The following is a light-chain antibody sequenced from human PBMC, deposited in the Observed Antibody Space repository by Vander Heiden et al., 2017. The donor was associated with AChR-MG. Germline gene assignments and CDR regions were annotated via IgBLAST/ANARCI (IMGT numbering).Light chain of an antibody. V-gene: IGLV1-40*01. CDR1: SPNIGAGYK. J-gene: IGLJ3*02. CDR3: QSYDSSLSAWV. CDR2: DNN. Sequence: QPVLTQPPSVSVPPAQRVTIPCTGTSPNIGAGYKVHWYQQVPGSAPKIVIHDNNNRPSGVPDRFSGSKSGSSVSLAITGLQVEDEGDYYCQSYDSSLSAWVFGGGTKLTV.